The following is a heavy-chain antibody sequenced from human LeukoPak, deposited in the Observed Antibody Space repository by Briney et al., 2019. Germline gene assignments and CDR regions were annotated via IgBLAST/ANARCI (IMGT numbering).Heavy chain of an antibody. J-gene: IGHJ4*02. V-gene: IGHV3-30*04. CDR2: ISYDGSNK. CDR1: GFTFSSYA. Sequence: GGSLRLSCAASGFTFSSYAMSWVRQAPGKGLEWVAVISYDGSNKYYADSVKGRFTISRDNSKNTLCLQMNSLRTEDTAVYYCAREGGYSGSYRDCYFDYWGQGTLVTVSS. D-gene: IGHD1-26*01. CDR3: AREGGYSGSYRDCYFDY.